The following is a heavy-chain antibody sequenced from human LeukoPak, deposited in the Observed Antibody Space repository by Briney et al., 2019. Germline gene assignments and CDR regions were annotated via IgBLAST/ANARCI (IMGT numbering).Heavy chain of an antibody. Sequence: GGSLRLSCAASGFTFSSYGMHWVRQAPGKGLEWVAVISYGGSNKYYADSVKGRFTISRDNSKNTLYLQMNSLRAEDTAVYYCAKDGGYSSSWFDYWGQGTLVTVSS. CDR1: GFTFSSYG. V-gene: IGHV3-30*18. CDR3: AKDGGYSSSWFDY. J-gene: IGHJ4*02. CDR2: ISYGGSNK. D-gene: IGHD6-13*01.